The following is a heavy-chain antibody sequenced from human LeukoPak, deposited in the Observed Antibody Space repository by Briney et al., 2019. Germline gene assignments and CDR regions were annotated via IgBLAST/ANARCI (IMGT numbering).Heavy chain of an antibody. J-gene: IGHJ4*02. Sequence: PGGSLRLSCAASGFIFSNYGMHWVRHSPDKGLEWVTFIRFDGSTQYYADSVKGRFTISRDNSKDTLYLQMSSLRLEDTGVCYCAKEGGDGSPFDYWGQGILVTVSS. CDR3: AKEGGDGSPFDY. CDR2: IRFDGSTQ. V-gene: IGHV3-30*02. CDR1: GFIFSNYG. D-gene: IGHD5-24*01.